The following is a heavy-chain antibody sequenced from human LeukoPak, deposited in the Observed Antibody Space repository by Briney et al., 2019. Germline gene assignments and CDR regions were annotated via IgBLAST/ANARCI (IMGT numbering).Heavy chain of an antibody. D-gene: IGHD3-3*01. CDR2: ISWNSGSI. Sequence: GGSLRLSCAASGFTFYDYAMHWVRQVPGKGLEWVSGISWNSGSIGYADSVKGRFTISRDNTKNSLYLQMNSLRAEDTAVFYCARDQYDTWSRRGNFDSWGQGTLVIVSS. CDR3: ARDQYDTWSRRGNFDS. V-gene: IGHV3-9*01. J-gene: IGHJ4*02. CDR1: GFTFYDYA.